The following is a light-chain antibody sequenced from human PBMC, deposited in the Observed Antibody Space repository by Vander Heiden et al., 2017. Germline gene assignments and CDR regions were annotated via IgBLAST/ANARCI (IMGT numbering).Light chain of an antibody. CDR2: EVI. Sequence: SALTEPAYASGAPGTAVTVSCTGINSDVGDHNYVFWYQQHPGKAPKLMIFEVIKRPSGVPDRFSGSKYGTTAALTVSGLQAENEAHYYCNSYGGDDNFLVFGGGTKLTVL. CDR1: NSDVGDHNY. J-gene: IGLJ2*01. CDR3: NSYGGDDNFLV. V-gene: IGLV2-8*01.